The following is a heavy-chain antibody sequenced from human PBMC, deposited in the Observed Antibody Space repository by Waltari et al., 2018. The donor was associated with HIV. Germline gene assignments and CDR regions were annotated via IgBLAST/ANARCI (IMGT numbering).Heavy chain of an antibody. Sequence: DVYLVVSGGGVVKTGGSMRLTCEASGFELRHYSMNWVRQSPVRCLEWVASIRRGNNEKHYLDSVRGRFVISRDNSESSVYLQMESLREEDTATYFCVRDDPGYGPIDYWGQGTLVTV. CDR2: IRRGNNEK. D-gene: IGHD3-10*01. V-gene: IGHV3-7*03. CDR3: VRDDPGYGPIDY. CDR1: GFELRHYS. J-gene: IGHJ4*02.